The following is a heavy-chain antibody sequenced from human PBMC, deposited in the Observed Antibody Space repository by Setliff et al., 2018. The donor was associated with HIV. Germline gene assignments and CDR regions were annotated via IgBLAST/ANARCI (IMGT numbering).Heavy chain of an antibody. Sequence: ASVKVSCKTSGYTFTAYCIYWVRQAPGHGLELMGRIHPNTGSTNYLQKFQGRVSITRDTSMSTVYMTLTGLTSDDTAVYYCAKQGYADSLYALDVWGQGTMVTVSS. V-gene: IGHV1-2*06. D-gene: IGHD3-16*01. J-gene: IGHJ3*01. CDR1: GYTFTAYC. CDR3: AKQGYADSLYALDV. CDR2: IHPNTGST.